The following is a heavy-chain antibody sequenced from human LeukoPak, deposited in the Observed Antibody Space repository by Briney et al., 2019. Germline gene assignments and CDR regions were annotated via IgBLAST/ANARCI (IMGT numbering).Heavy chain of an antibody. CDR2: IYYSGST. CDR1: GVSISSYY. D-gene: IGHD1-26*01. J-gene: IGHJ4*02. V-gene: IGHV4-59*01. Sequence: SETLSLTCTVSGVSISSYYWSWIRQPPGKGLEWIGYIYYSGSTNYNPSLKSRVTISVDTSKNQFSLQLSSVTAADTAVYYCAREIPGIVGATYFDYWGQGTLVTVSS. CDR3: AREIPGIVGATYFDY.